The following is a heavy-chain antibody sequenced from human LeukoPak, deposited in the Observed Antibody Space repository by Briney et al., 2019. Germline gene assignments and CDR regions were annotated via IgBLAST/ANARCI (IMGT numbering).Heavy chain of an antibody. J-gene: IGHJ4*02. CDR3: AKVGEAAAGHYYFDY. Sequence: GRSLRLSCAASGFTFDDYAMHWVRQAPGKGLEWVSGISWNSGSIGYADSVKGRLTISRDNAKNSLYLQMNSLRAEDTALYYCAKVGEAAAGHYYFDYWGQGTLVTVSS. V-gene: IGHV3-9*01. CDR1: GFTFDDYA. D-gene: IGHD6-13*01. CDR2: ISWNSGSI.